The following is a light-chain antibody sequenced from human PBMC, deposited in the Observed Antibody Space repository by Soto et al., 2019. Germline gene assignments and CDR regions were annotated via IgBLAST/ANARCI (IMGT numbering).Light chain of an antibody. CDR3: QQLNSYPWT. CDR2: AAS. Sequence: XIQLTQSPSFLSASVGDRVTITCRASQAISSYLAWFQQRPGKAPKVLIYAASTLQSGVPSRFSGSASGTEFTRTISSLQPEDFATDFCQQLNSYPWTFGQGTKVEIK. J-gene: IGKJ1*01. CDR1: QAISSY. V-gene: IGKV1-9*01.